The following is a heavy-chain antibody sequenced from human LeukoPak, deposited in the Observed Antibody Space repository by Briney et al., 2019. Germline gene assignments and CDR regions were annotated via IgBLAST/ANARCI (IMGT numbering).Heavy chain of an antibody. V-gene: IGHV3-23*01. D-gene: IGHD2-15*01. CDR1: GFTFSNYV. CDR2: ITGGGGST. Sequence: GGSLRLSCAASGFTFSNYVMSWVRQAPGKGPEWVSGITGGGGSTFYAESVTGRFTISRDNSKNTLFLQMNTLRAEDTAVYYCVKDGRRSPPCWGQGTLVTISS. J-gene: IGHJ4*02. CDR3: VKDGRRSPPC.